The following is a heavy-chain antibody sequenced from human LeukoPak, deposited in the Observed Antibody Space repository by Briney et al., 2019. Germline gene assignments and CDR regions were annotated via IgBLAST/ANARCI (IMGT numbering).Heavy chain of an antibody. CDR1: GFTFDDYG. CDR2: INWNGGST. Sequence: PGGSLRLSCAASGFTFDDYGMSWVRQAPGKGLEWVSGINWNGGSTGYADSVKGRFTISRDNAKNSLYLQMNSLRAEDTAVYYCARDPSDSSSWYWNYWGQGTLVTVSS. V-gene: IGHV3-20*04. D-gene: IGHD6-13*01. J-gene: IGHJ4*02. CDR3: ARDPSDSSSWYWNY.